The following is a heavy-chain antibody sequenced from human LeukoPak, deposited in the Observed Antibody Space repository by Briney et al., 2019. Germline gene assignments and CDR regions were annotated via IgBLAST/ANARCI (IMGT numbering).Heavy chain of an antibody. D-gene: IGHD5-24*01. CDR2: ISTYNGNT. V-gene: IGHV1-18*01. CDR3: ARAQRERDGYTTYGMDV. CDR1: GYTFTSYG. Sequence: ASVKVSCKASGYTFTSYGTSWGREAPGQGLEWMGWISTYNGNTNSQTKLQGRVPMTTDTTTSTVYMELRRMSSDETAVYYCARAQRERDGYTTYGMDVWGQGTTVPVSS. J-gene: IGHJ6*02.